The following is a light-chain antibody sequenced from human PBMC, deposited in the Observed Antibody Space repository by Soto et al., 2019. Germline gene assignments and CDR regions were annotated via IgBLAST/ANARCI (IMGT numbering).Light chain of an antibody. CDR1: QSVSSSF. V-gene: IGKV3-20*01. J-gene: IGKJ1*01. Sequence: EIVLTQSPGTLSLSPGEIATLSCRASQSVSSSFLAWYQQKPGQAPRLLIYGASNRATGITDRFSGSGSGTAFTLTISRLEPEDFAVYYCQQYVTSPWAFGQGTKVAIE. CDR2: GAS. CDR3: QQYVTSPWA.